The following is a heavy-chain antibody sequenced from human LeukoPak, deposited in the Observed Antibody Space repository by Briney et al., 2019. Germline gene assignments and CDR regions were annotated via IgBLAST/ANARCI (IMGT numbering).Heavy chain of an antibody. Sequence: GRSLRLSCAASGFAFTRYAMNWVRQAPGKGLEWVAVISYDGSDKYYTDSVKGRFTISRDDSKNTLYLQMNSLRAEDTAVYYCARDRDYSFDYWGQGTLATVSS. J-gene: IGHJ4*02. CDR2: ISYDGSDK. CDR3: ARDRDYSFDY. D-gene: IGHD2-21*01. V-gene: IGHV3-30-3*01. CDR1: GFAFTRYA.